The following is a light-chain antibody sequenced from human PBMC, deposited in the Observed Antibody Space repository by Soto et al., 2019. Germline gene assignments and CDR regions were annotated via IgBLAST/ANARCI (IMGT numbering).Light chain of an antibody. CDR1: QDISNA. CDR3: QRYNSAST. Sequence: DIPMTQSPSSLSASVGDRVTITCRASQDISNALAWYQQKPGKVPELLIYAASTLQSGVPPRFSGSGSGTDFSLTIYIQQPEDVASYYCQRYNSASTFGPGTKVEIK. V-gene: IGKV1-27*01. CDR2: AAS. J-gene: IGKJ1*01.